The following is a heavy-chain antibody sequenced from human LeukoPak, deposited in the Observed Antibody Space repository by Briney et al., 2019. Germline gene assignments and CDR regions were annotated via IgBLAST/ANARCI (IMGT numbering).Heavy chain of an antibody. Sequence: PGGSLRLSCAASGFTFENHAMSWVRQAPGKGLEWVSSITYTSRYIYYADSVEGRFTTSRDNAKNSLFLQMNSLRAEDTAVYYCARVSRDNGDLESWGPGTLVTVSS. CDR2: ITYTSRYI. CDR1: GFTFENHA. D-gene: IGHD4-17*01. J-gene: IGHJ4*02. CDR3: ARVSRDNGDLES. V-gene: IGHV3-21*01.